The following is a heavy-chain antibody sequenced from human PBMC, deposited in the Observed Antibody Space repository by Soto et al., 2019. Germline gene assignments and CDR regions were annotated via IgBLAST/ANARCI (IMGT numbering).Heavy chain of an antibody. CDR2: INHSGST. V-gene: IGHV4-34*01. J-gene: IGHJ5*02. CDR3: ARLKYPP. D-gene: IGHD2-2*01. CDR1: GGSFSGYY. Sequence: PSETLSLTCAVYGGSFSGYYWSWIRQPPGKGLEWIGEINHSGSTNYNPPLKSRVTISVDTSKNQFSLKLSSVTAADTAVYYCARLKYPPWGQGTLVTVSS.